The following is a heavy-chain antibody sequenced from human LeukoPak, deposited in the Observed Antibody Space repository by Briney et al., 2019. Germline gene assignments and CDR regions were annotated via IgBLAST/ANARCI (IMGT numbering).Heavy chain of an antibody. Sequence: ASVKVSCKASGYTFTAYYMHWVRQAPGQGLEWMGWINPNSGGTNYAQKFQGRVTMTRDTSISTAYMELSRLRSDDTAVYYCGSQQLVRGLYYMDVWGKGTTVTVSS. CDR2: INPNSGGT. CDR3: GSQQLVRGLYYMDV. J-gene: IGHJ6*03. V-gene: IGHV1-2*02. D-gene: IGHD6-13*01. CDR1: GYTFTAYY.